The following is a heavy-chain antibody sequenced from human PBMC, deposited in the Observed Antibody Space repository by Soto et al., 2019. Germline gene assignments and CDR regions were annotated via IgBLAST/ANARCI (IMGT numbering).Heavy chain of an antibody. J-gene: IGHJ5*01. CDR1: GYTFANYA. CDR3: ARSPPPLGRFDS. V-gene: IGHV1-3*01. Sequence: GASVKVCCKASGYTFANYAMQWVRQAPGQRLEWMGWINGGSGSTRYSQNFQGRLTITRDSSANTVYMELSSLRSGDTAIYYCARSPPPLGRFDSWGQGTLVTVSS. CDR2: INGGSGST.